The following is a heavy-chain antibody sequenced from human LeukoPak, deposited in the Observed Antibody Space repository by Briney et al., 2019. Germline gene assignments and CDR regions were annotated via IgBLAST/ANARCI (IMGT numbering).Heavy chain of an antibody. D-gene: IGHD6-19*01. J-gene: IGHJ3*02. CDR3: ARVAAPDAFDI. Sequence: SETLSLTCTVSGGSISSYYWSWIRQPPGKGPEWIGYIYYSGSTNYNPSLKSRVTISVDTSKNQFSLKLSSVTAADTAVYYCARVAAPDAFDIWGQGTMVTVSS. CDR2: IYYSGST. V-gene: IGHV4-59*01. CDR1: GGSISSYY.